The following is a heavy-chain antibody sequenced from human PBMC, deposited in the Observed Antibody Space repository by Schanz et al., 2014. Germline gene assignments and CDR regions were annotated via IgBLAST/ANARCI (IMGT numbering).Heavy chain of an antibody. CDR2: IGDDGADK. J-gene: IGHJ4*02. V-gene: IGHV3-7*03. CDR3: AKNRAGGYESFLDS. Sequence: VQLVESGGGLVQPGGSVRLSCGASGFSFSTHWMAWVRQAPGKGLEWVANIGDDGADKYYLDSVRGRFTISRDNAKNSLYLQMDSLRSEDTALYYCAKNRAGGYESFLDSWGQGTLVTVSS. CDR1: GFSFSTHW. D-gene: IGHD5-12*01.